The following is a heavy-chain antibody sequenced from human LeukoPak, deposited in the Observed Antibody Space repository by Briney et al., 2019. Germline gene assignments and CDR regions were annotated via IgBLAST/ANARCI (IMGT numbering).Heavy chain of an antibody. CDR2: ISGSGSTT. J-gene: IGHJ4*02. Sequence: GGSLRLSCAASGVTFSSYAMSWVRQAPGKGLEWVSAISGSGSTTHYADSVKGRFTISRDNSKNTLSLQMNSLRAEDTAVYYCARDRAVVASKYFDYWGQGTLVTVSS. V-gene: IGHV3-23*01. D-gene: IGHD6-19*01. CDR3: ARDRAVVASKYFDY. CDR1: GVTFSSYA.